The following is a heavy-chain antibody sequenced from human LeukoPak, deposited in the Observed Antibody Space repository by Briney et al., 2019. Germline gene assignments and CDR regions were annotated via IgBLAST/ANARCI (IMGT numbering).Heavy chain of an antibody. D-gene: IGHD6-19*01. V-gene: IGHV6-1*01. CDR2: TYYRSKWYD. J-gene: IGHJ4*02. CDR1: GDSVSSNSAA. Sequence: SQTLSLTCAISGDSVSSNSAAWNWIRQSPSRGLEWLGRTYYRSKWYDDYSLSVKSRITINPDTSKNQFSLQLNSVTPEDTAVYYCARDVYSSGWLDYWGQGTLATVSS. CDR3: ARDVYSSGWLDY.